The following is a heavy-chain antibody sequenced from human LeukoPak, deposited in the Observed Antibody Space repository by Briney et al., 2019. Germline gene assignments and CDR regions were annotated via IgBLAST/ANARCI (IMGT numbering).Heavy chain of an antibody. CDR3: ASGIQLWLSVAGYYMDV. CDR2: IRSKANSYAT. Sequence: GGSLRLSCAASGFTFSGSAMHWVRQASGKGLEWVGRIRSKANSYATAYAASVKGRFTISRDDSKNTAYLQMNRLKTEDTAVYYCASGIQLWLSVAGYYMDVWGKGTTVTVSS. CDR1: GFTFSGSA. V-gene: IGHV3-73*01. J-gene: IGHJ6*03. D-gene: IGHD5-18*01.